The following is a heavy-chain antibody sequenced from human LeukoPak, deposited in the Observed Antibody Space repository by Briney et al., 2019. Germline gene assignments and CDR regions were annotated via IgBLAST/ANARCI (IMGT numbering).Heavy chain of an antibody. V-gene: IGHV3-9*01. CDR3: AKVSYGSGSYYNGWFDP. J-gene: IGHJ5*02. CDR1: GFTFDDYA. CDR2: ISWSSGSI. Sequence: GRSLRLSCAASGFTFDDYAMHWVRQAPGKGLEWVSGISWSSGSIGYADSVKGRFTNSRDNAKNSLYLQMNSLRAEDTAFYYCAKVSYGSGSYYNGWFDPWGQGTLVTVSS. D-gene: IGHD3-10*01.